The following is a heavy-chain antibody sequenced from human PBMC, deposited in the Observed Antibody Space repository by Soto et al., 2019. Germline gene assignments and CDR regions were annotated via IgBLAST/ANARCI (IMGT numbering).Heavy chain of an antibody. D-gene: IGHD3-16*01. J-gene: IGHJ6*02. CDR2: ISAYNGNT. Sequence: QVQLVQSGAEVKKPGASVKVSCKASGYTFTSYGIIWVRQAPGQGLEWMGWISAYNGNTNYAQKLQGRVTMTTDTSTRTAYMEPRSLRSDDTAVYYCARDGALGENHYYYGMDVWGQGTTVTVSS. V-gene: IGHV1-18*01. CDR1: GYTFTSYG. CDR3: ARDGALGENHYYYGMDV.